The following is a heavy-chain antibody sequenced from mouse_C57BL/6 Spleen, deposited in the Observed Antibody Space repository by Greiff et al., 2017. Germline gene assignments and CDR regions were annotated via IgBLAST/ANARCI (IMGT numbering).Heavy chain of an antibody. CDR3: ARHYGNYEGYFDY. D-gene: IGHD2-1*01. CDR1: GYTFTSYG. Sequence: VQLQQSGAELARPGASVKLSCKASGYTFTSYGISWVKQRTGQGLEWIGEIYPRSGTTYYNEKFKGKATLTADKSSSTAYMELRSLTSEDSAVYFCARHYGNYEGYFDYWGQGTTLTVSS. V-gene: IGHV1-81*01. CDR2: IYPRSGTT. J-gene: IGHJ2*01.